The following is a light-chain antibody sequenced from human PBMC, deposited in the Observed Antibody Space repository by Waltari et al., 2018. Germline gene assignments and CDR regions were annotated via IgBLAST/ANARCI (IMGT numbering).Light chain of an antibody. CDR3: QHYLRLPVT. J-gene: IGKJ1*01. CDR1: QSVSRA. V-gene: IGKV3-20*01. CDR2: GAS. Sequence: EIVLTQSPGTLSLYLGERATLSCRASQSVSRALTWYQQKPGKAPRLLIYGASTRATGIPDRFSGSGSGTDFSLTISRLEPDDFAVYYCQHYLRLPVTFGQGTTVEI.